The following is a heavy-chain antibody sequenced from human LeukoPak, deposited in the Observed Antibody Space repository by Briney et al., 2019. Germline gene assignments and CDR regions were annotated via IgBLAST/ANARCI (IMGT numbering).Heavy chain of an antibody. D-gene: IGHD6-19*01. J-gene: IGHJ4*02. CDR3: ARGRWLVNY. CDR1: GGSVSSGSYY. CDR2: IYYNGST. V-gene: IGHV4-61*01. Sequence: KPSETLSLTCTVSGGSVSSGSYYWSWIRQPVGKGLEWIGYIYYNGSTNYNPSVKSRVTISADTSKNQFSLKLRSVTAADTAVYYCARGRWLVNYWGQGTLVTVSS.